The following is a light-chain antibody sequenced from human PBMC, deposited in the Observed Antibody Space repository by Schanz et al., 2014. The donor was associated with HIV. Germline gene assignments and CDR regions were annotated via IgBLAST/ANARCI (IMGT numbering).Light chain of an antibody. CDR1: SSDVGDYNY. V-gene: IGLV2-8*01. Sequence: QSALTQPPSASGSPGQSVTISCTGTSSDVGDYNYVSWYQQHPGKAPKLMIYEVTKRPSGVPDRFSGSKSDNTASLTVSGLQTDDEGDYYCSSYTTNRTVTFGGGTKLTVL. J-gene: IGLJ2*01. CDR3: SSYTTNRTVT. CDR2: EVT.